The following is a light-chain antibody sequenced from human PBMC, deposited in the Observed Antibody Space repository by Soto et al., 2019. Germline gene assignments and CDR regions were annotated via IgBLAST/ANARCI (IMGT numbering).Light chain of an antibody. V-gene: IGKV3-20*01. J-gene: IGKJ2*01. Sequence: EIVLTQSPGTLSLSPGERATPSCRASQSVSSGYLAWYQRSPRPAPSLLIYGASNRATGSPDRRSGSGAGTNFTLTTIRREADDVLVDYYQQYRSRRSTFGQGTKVDI. CDR1: QSVSSGY. CDR2: GAS. CDR3: QQYRSRRST.